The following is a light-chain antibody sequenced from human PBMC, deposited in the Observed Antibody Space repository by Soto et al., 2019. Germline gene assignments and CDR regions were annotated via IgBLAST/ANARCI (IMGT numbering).Light chain of an antibody. Sequence: QSVLTQPPSASGTPGQRVTISCSGSSSNFGSNTVNWYQQLPGTAPKLLIYSNNQRPSGVLDRFSGSKSGTSASLAISGLQSEDEADYYCAAWDDSLNGRVFGTGTKLTVL. CDR3: AAWDDSLNGRV. V-gene: IGLV1-44*01. CDR2: SNN. CDR1: SSNFGSNT. J-gene: IGLJ1*01.